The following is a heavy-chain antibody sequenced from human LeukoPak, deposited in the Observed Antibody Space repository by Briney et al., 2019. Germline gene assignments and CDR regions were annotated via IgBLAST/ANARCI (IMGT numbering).Heavy chain of an antibody. CDR3: ARDRGTTLEAFDI. J-gene: IGHJ3*02. V-gene: IGHV3-53*01. CDR2: IYSGGGT. CDR1: GFTFSSNS. Sequence: GGSLRLSCEASGFTFSSNSMNWVRQAPGKGLEWVSVIYSGGGTYYADSVKGRFTISRDNSKNTLYLQMNSLRVEDTAVYYCARDRGTTLEAFDIWGRGTMVTVSS. D-gene: IGHD1-7*01.